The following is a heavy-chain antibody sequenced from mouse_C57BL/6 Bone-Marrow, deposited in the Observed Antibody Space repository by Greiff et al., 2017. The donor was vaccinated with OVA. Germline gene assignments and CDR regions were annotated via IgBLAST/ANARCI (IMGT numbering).Heavy chain of an antibody. J-gene: IGHJ4*01. CDR3: ARDRITTVVEDYAMDY. D-gene: IGHD1-1*01. CDR1: GFTFSSYA. Sequence: EVQLVESGGGLVKPGGSLKLSCAASGFTFSSYAMSWVRQTPEKRLEWVATISDGGSYTYYPDNVKGRFTISRDNAKNNLYLQMSHLKSEDTAKYYCARDRITTVVEDYAMDYWGQGTSVTVSS. V-gene: IGHV5-4*01. CDR2: ISDGGSYT.